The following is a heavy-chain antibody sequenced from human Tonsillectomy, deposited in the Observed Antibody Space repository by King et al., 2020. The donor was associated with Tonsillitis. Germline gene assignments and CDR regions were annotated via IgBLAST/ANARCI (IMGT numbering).Heavy chain of an antibody. J-gene: IGHJ3*02. CDR1: GFTLSNYW. CDR2: IKEDGREK. Sequence: VQLVESGGGLVQPGGSLRLSCAASGFTLSNYWMTWVRQAPGKGLEWVANIKEDGREKYYVDSVKGRFTISRYNAKNSLYLQMNSLRAEDTAVYYCAREGMRFGFDIWGQGTMVTVSS. CDR3: AREGMRFGFDI. D-gene: IGHD3-16*01. V-gene: IGHV3-7*01.